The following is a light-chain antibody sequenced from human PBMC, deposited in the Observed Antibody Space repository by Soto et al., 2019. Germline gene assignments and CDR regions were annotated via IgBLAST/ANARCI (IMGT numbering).Light chain of an antibody. Sequence: AIQLTQSPSSLSASVGDRVTITCRASQGISSALAWYQQKPGKAPKLLIYDASSLESGVPSRFSGSGSGTDFTLTISSLQPEDFAIYYCQQFNSYPPFTFGPGTKVDIK. CDR1: QGISSA. V-gene: IGKV1-13*02. CDR3: QQFNSYPPFT. CDR2: DAS. J-gene: IGKJ3*01.